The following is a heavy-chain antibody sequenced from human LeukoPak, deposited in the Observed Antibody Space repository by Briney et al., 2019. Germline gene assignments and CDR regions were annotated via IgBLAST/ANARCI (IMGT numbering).Heavy chain of an antibody. D-gene: IGHD3-22*01. CDR1: GYRFSTYW. Sequence: GESLKISCKGSGYRFSTYWIDWVRQMPGKGLEWMGVIYPGDSDTRYSPSFQGQVTISADKSVNTAYLQGSSLKASDTAMYYCARPNITSYYDSRGYDAFDVWGQGTMVTVYS. J-gene: IGHJ3*01. CDR3: ARPNITSYYDSRGYDAFDV. CDR2: IYPGDSDT. V-gene: IGHV5-51*01.